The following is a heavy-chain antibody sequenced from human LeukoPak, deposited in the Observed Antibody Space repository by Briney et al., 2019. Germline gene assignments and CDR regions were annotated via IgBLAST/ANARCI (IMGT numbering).Heavy chain of an antibody. CDR3: ASSVRGDLGDC. CDR1: GFTFSSYS. V-gene: IGHV3-21*01. D-gene: IGHD3-16*01. CDR2: ISSSSSYI. J-gene: IGHJ4*02. Sequence: GGSLRLSCAASGFTFSSYSMNWVRQAPGKGLEWVSSISSSSSYIYYADSVKGRFTISRDNAKNSLYLQMNSLRAEDTAVCYCASSVRGDLGDCWGQGTLVTVSS.